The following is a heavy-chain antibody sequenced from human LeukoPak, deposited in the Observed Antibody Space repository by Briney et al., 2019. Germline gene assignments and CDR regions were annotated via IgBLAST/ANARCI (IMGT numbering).Heavy chain of an antibody. J-gene: IGHJ4*02. CDR1: GFTFSDYS. CDR3: ARARYSSSPLDY. Sequence: GGSLRLSCAASGFTFSDYSMSWIRQAPGKGLEWVSYISSGGSTIYYADSVWGRFTISRDNAKDSLYLQMNSLRAEDTAVYYCARARYSSSPLDYWGQGTLVTVSS. D-gene: IGHD6-6*01. CDR2: ISSGGSTI. V-gene: IGHV3-11*01.